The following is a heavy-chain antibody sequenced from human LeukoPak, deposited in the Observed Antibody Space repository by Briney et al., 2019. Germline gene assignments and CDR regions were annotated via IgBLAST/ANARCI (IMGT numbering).Heavy chain of an antibody. Sequence: PGGSLRLSCVASGFTCSDAWMSWVRQAPGKGLEWVGRIKSKIDGGTIDCGAPVKGRFTISRDDSRNTLYLQMNSLKTEDTAVYYCTTRRQDGCWGQGTLVTVS. CDR1: GFTCSDAW. CDR3: TTRRQDGC. D-gene: IGHD6-25*01. V-gene: IGHV3-15*01. J-gene: IGHJ4*02. CDR2: IKSKIDGGTI.